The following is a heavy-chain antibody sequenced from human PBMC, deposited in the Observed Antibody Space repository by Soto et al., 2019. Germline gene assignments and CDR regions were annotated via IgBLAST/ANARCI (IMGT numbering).Heavy chain of an antibody. CDR1: GFSVSRNY. CDR3: ARGYNWFDP. V-gene: IGHV3-53*01. Sequence: EVQVVESGGGLVQPGAPLRLSCAASGFSVSRNYMTWVRQAPGKRLEWVSVIYDGGSTYYAASVKGRFTISRDNSKNTLYLQMDSLRAEDTAVYYCARGYNWFDPWGQGTLVTVSS. CDR2: IYDGGST. J-gene: IGHJ5*02.